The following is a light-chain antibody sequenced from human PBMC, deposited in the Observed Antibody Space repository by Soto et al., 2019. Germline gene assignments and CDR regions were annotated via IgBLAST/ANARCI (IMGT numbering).Light chain of an antibody. CDR1: QGISNW. CDR2: CAS. J-gene: IGKJ4*01. CDR3: QQTNTFLPLT. V-gene: IGKV1-12*01. Sequence: DIQMTQSPSSVSASVGDRVTITCRASQGISNWLAWYQQQPGKAPNLLIYCASSLQSGVPSRFSGGGSGTHFTLIISSLQPEDFATYYCQQTNTFLPLTFGGGTKVQI.